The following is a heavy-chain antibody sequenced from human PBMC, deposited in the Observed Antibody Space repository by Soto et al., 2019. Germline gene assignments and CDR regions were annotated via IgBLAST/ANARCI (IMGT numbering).Heavy chain of an antibody. V-gene: IGHV2-5*02. CDR3: AHSRCGGDCLRSYSSHYYYGMDV. D-gene: IGHD2-21*02. Sequence: QITLKESGPTLVKPTQTLTLTCTFSGFSLNTGGLGVGWIRPPPGKALEWLALIYCDGEKRYSPSLQSRLSITKDTSNNQVVLTITNMDPVYTATYYCAHSRCGGDCLRSYSSHYYYGMDVWGPGTTVTVSS. CDR2: IYCDGEK. J-gene: IGHJ6*02. CDR1: GFSLNTGGLG.